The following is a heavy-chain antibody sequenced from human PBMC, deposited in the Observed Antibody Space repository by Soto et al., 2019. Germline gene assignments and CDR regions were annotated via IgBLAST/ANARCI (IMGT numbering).Heavy chain of an antibody. J-gene: IGHJ4*02. V-gene: IGHV3-15*01. CDR1: GFTFSNAW. Sequence: GGSLRLSCAASGFTFSNAWMSWVRQAPGKGLEWVGRIKSKTDGGTTDYAAPVKGRFTISRDDSKNTLYLQMNSLRAEDTAVYYCAKRRANIPSSVPDYWGQGTLVTVSS. CDR2: IKSKTDGGTT. D-gene: IGHD2-21*01. CDR3: AKRRANIPSSVPDY.